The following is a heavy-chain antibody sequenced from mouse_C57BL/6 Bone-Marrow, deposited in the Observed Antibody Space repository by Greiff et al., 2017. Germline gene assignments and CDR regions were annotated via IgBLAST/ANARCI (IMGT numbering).Heavy chain of an antibody. D-gene: IGHD1-1*01. CDR3: TPYYYGSSRDY. CDR1: GFNIKDDY. V-gene: IGHV14-4*01. J-gene: IGHJ2*01. CDR2: IDPENGDT. Sequence: VQLQQSGAELVRPGASVKLSCTASGFNIKDDYMHWVKQRPEQGLEWIGWIDPENGDTEYASKFQGKATIAADTSSNTAYLQLSSLTSEDTAVYYCTPYYYGSSRDYWGQGTTLTVSS.